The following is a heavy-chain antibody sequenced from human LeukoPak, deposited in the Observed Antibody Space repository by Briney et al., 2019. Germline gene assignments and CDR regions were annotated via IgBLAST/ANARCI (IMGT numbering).Heavy chain of an antibody. CDR3: ARDRGPFDY. CDR1: GYTFTTYA. Sequence: GASVKVSCKASGYTFTTYAIHWVRQAPGQRLEWMGWINTINGNPTYAQGFTGRFAFSLDTSVRTAYLQVNSLKGEDTAVYYCARDRGPFDYWGQGTLVTVSS. J-gene: IGHJ4*02. CDR2: INTINGNP. V-gene: IGHV7-4-1*02.